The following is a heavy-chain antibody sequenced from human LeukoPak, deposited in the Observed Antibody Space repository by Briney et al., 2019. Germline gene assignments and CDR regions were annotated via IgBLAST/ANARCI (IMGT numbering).Heavy chain of an antibody. CDR2: ISSNGGTI. J-gene: IGHJ4*02. V-gene: IGHV3-48*03. CDR1: GFTFSSYE. CDR3: AGRITMVRGVSKVDY. Sequence: GGSLRLSCAASGFTFSSYEMNWVRQAPGKGLEWVSYISSNGGTIYYADSVKGRFTISRDNAKNSLYLQMNSLRAEDTAVYYCAGRITMVRGVSKVDYWGQGTLVTVSS. D-gene: IGHD3-10*01.